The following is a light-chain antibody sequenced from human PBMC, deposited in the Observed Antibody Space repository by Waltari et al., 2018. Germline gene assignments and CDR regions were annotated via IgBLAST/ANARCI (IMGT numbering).Light chain of an antibody. Sequence: QSALTQPPSASGSPGQSFTISCPGTSSDVGGYNYVSWYQQHPGQAPKLMIYEVSKRPSGVPDRFSGSKSGNTASLTVSGLQAEDEADYYCSSYAGSNNVVFGGGTKLTVL. CDR2: EVS. CDR1: SSDVGGYNY. V-gene: IGLV2-8*01. CDR3: SSYAGSNNVV. J-gene: IGLJ2*01.